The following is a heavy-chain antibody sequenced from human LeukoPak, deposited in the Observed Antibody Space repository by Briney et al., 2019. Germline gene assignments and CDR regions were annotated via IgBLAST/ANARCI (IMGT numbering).Heavy chain of an antibody. CDR2: INPRGGST. CDR1: GYTFTGYY. D-gene: IGHD3-22*01. CDR3: ARVKSYCYDTSDKDAFDI. J-gene: IGHJ3*02. Sequence: ASVKVSCKASGYTFTGYYMHWVRQAPGQGLEWMGIINPRGGSTSYTQKFQGRVTMTRDTSTSTVYMELSSLRSEDTAVYYCARVKSYCYDTSDKDAFDIWGQGTMVTVSS. V-gene: IGHV1-46*01.